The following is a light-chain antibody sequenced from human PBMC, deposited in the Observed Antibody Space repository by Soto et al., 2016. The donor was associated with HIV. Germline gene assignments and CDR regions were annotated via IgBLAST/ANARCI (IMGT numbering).Light chain of an antibody. CDR1: SLRRYY. J-gene: IGLJ2*01. CDR2: GKN. Sequence: SSELTQDPAVSVALGQTVRITCQGDSLRRYYASWYQQKPGQAPVLVIYGKNNRPSGIPDRFSGSSSGNTASLTIAGAQAEDEADYFCISRDNNRVIFGGGTRLTVL. V-gene: IGLV3-19*01. CDR3: ISRDNNRVI.